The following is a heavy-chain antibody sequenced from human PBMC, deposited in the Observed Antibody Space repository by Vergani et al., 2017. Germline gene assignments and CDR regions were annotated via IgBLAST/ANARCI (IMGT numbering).Heavy chain of an antibody. J-gene: IGHJ4*02. CDR3: TSPLYYGSVSNDY. V-gene: IGHV3-73*01. D-gene: IGHD3-10*01. CDR2: IRSKANSYAT. Sequence: EVQLVESGGGLVQPGRSLRLSCAASGFTFSGSAMHWVRQASGKGLEWVGRIRSKANSYATAYAASVKGRFTISRDDSKNTAYLQMNSLKTEDTAVYYCTSPLYYGSVSNDYWGQGTLVTVSS. CDR1: GFTFSGSA.